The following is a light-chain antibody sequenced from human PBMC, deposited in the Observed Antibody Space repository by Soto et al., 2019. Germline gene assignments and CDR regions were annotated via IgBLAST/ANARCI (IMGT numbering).Light chain of an antibody. Sequence: EIVLTQSPGTLSLSPGERGTLSCRASQSVSSSYLAWYQQKPGQAPRLLIYGASSRATGTPDRFSGSGFGTQFTLTISRVEPEDFAVYYCQQYGSSPLTFGGGTKVESK. J-gene: IGKJ4*01. CDR1: QSVSSSY. CDR2: GAS. CDR3: QQYGSSPLT. V-gene: IGKV3-20*01.